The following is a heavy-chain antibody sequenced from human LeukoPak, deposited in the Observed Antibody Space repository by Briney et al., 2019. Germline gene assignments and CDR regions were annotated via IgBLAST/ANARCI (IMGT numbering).Heavy chain of an antibody. D-gene: IGHD1-7*01. CDR1: GFTFTTYG. J-gene: IGHJ6*03. Sequence: PGGSLRLSCAASGFTFTTYGMNWVRQAPGKGLEWVSGVIPRGASTYYADSVKGRFTISRDNSKNTLYLLMNSLRAEDTAVYYCARSPPSKTTNIYYYYYMDVWGKGTTVTISS. CDR2: VIPRGAST. CDR3: ARSPPSKTTNIYYYYYMDV. V-gene: IGHV3-23*01.